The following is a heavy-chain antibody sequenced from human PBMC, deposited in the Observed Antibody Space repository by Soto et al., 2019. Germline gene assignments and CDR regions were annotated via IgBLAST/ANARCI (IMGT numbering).Heavy chain of an antibody. Sequence: GASVKVSCKASGYTFTSYGISWVRQAPGQGLEWMGWISAYNGNTNYAQKLQGRVTMTTDTSTSTAYMELRSLRSDDTAVYYRASDRGYSYGYGNYYYGMDVWGQGTTVTVSS. CDR2: ISAYNGNT. V-gene: IGHV1-18*04. CDR3: ASDRGYSYGYGNYYYGMDV. D-gene: IGHD5-18*01. CDR1: GYTFTSYG. J-gene: IGHJ6*02.